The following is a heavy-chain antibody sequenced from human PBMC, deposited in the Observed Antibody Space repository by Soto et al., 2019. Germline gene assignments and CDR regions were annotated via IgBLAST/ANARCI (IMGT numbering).Heavy chain of an antibody. CDR3: ARLNAGTTYYYYGMDV. Sequence: SVTLSLTCTGSGASISSSNYSWGWIRQPPGKGLEWIGSIYYSGSTYYNPSLKSRVTISVDTSKNQFSLKLSSVTAADTALYYCARLNAGTTYYYYGMDVWGQGTTVT. D-gene: IGHD1-7*01. CDR1: GASISSSNYS. CDR2: IYYSGST. V-gene: IGHV4-39*01. J-gene: IGHJ6*01.